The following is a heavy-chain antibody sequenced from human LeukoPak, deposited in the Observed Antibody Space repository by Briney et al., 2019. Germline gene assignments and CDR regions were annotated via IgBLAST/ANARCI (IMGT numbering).Heavy chain of an antibody. V-gene: IGHV1-2*02. J-gene: IGHJ5*02. Sequence: ASVKVSCKASGYTFTGYYMHWMRQAPGQGLEWMGWINPNSGGTNYAQKFQGRITMTRDTSISTAYMELSRLRSDDTAVYYCARNRIDLVWFDPWGQGTLVTVSS. CDR2: INPNSGGT. CDR3: ARNRIDLVWFDP. CDR1: GYTFTGYY. D-gene: IGHD2-15*01.